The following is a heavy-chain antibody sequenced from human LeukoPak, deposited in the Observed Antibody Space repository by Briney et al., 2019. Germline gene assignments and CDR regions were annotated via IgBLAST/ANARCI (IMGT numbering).Heavy chain of an antibody. CDR1: GFTFSSYA. D-gene: IGHD6-13*01. J-gene: IGHJ4*02. CDR2: ISGSGGST. V-gene: IGHV3-23*01. CDR3: AKGITAADTGLDY. Sequence: GGSLRLSCAASGFTFSSYAMSWVRQALGKGLEWVSAISGSGGSTYYADSVKGRFTISRDNSKNTLYLQMNSLRAEDTAVYYCAKGITAADTGLDYWGREPWSPSPQ.